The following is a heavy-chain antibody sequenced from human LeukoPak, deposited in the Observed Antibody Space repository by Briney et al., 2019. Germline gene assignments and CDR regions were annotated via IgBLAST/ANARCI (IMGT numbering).Heavy chain of an antibody. D-gene: IGHD3-9*01. J-gene: IGHJ4*02. CDR3: AKDSPQNDWRGFDY. CDR1: EFTFEDYS. Sequence: PGGSLRLSCTASEFTFEDYSMHWVRQVPGKGLEWVSFISWDGVSTYYADSVKGRFTISRDNSKNTLYLQMNSLRAEDTAVYYCAKDSPQNDWRGFDYWGQGTLVTVSS. CDR2: ISWDGVST. V-gene: IGHV3-43*01.